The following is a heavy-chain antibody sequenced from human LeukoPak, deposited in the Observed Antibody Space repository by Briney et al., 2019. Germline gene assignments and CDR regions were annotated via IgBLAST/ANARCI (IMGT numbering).Heavy chain of an antibody. J-gene: IGHJ4*02. V-gene: IGHV4-59*01. CDR2: IYYSGST. CDR1: GGSISSYY. Sequence: PSETLSLTCTVSGGSISSYYWSWIRQPPGKGLEWIGYIYYSGSTNYNPSLKSRVTISVDTSKNQFSLKLSYVTAADTAVYYCARRSSGWWSFDYWGQGTLVTVSS. D-gene: IGHD6-19*01. CDR3: ARRSSGWWSFDY.